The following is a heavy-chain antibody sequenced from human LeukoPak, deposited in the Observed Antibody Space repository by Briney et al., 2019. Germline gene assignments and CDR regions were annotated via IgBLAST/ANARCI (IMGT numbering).Heavy chain of an antibody. CDR1: GFTFSSYD. V-gene: IGHV3-13*01. Sequence: GGSLRLSCAASGFTFSSYDMPWVRQATGKGLEWVSAIGTAGDTYYPGSVKGRFTISRENAKNSLYLQMNSLRAGDTAVYYCARVESGYYYYGMDVWGQGTTVTVSS. D-gene: IGHD3-3*01. CDR3: ARVESGYYYYGMDV. CDR2: IGTAGDT. J-gene: IGHJ6*02.